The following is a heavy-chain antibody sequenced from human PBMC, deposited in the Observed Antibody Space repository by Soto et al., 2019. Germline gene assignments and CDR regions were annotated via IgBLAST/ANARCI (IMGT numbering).Heavy chain of an antibody. Sequence: PGGSLRLSCAASGFTFSSYAMSWVRQAPGKGLEWVSAISGSGGSTYYADSVKGRFTISRDNSKNTLYLQMNSLRAEDTAVYYCAKESNYDILTGYYYYSYYGMDVWGQGTTVTSP. V-gene: IGHV3-23*01. CDR1: GFTFSSYA. CDR2: ISGSGGST. D-gene: IGHD3-9*01. J-gene: IGHJ6*02. CDR3: AKESNYDILTGYYYYSYYGMDV.